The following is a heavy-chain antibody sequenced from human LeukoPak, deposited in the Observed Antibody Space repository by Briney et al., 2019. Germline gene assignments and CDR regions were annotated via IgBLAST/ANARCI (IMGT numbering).Heavy chain of an antibody. CDR2: ISSSGSTI. CDR1: GFTFSDYY. CDR3: AKGDSGWHFDY. J-gene: IGHJ4*02. V-gene: IGHV3-11*04. Sequence: GGSLRLSCAASGFTFSDYYMSWIRQAPGKGLEWVSYISSSGSTIYYADSVKGRFTISRDNAKNSLYLQINSLTPEDTAVYYCAKGDSGWHFDYWGQGTLVTVSS. D-gene: IGHD6-19*01.